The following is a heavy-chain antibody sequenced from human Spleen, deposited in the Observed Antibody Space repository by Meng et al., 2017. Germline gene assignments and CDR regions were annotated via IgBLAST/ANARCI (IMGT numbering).Heavy chain of an antibody. Sequence: QVKLRQSGPGLLKHSQTLSLACAISGDSASSNIAAWNWVRQSPSRGLEWLGRTNYRSKWYNDYAVSVKSRITINPDTSKNQFSLQLNSVTPEDTAVYCCARQEGAFDYWGQGTLVTVSS. J-gene: IGHJ4*02. CDR2: TNYRSKWYN. D-gene: IGHD3-16*01. V-gene: IGHV6-1*01. CDR1: GDSASSNIAA. CDR3: ARQEGAFDY.